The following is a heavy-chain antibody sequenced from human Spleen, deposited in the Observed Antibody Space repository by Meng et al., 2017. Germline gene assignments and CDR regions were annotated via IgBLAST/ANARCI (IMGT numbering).Heavy chain of an antibody. Sequence: SLMISCASSGFSFSNFAMQLVRQAPGKGLEWMTVISYDGSNKYYAGSAKGRFPISRDNSKNTLYLQMNSLRVEDTAVYYCVSDRGYSGYDLRIDYWGQGTLVTVSS. V-gene: IGHV3-30*04. CDR2: ISYDGSNK. CDR3: VSDRGYSGYDLRIDY. J-gene: IGHJ4*02. D-gene: IGHD5-12*01. CDR1: GFSFSNFA.